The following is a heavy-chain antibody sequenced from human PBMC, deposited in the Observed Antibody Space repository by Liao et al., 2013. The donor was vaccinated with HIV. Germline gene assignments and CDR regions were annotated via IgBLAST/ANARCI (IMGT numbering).Heavy chain of an antibody. Sequence: QVQLQQWGAGLLKPSETLSLTCAIYGGSSVVTTGAGSASPDGKGLEWIGEINHSGSTNYNPSLKSRVTISVDTSKNQFSLKLSSVTAADTAVYYCARERELGGWFGELLGDAFDIWGQGTMVTVSS. D-gene: IGHD3-10*01. V-gene: IGHV4-34*01. CDR1: GGSSVVTT. CDR3: ARERELGGWFGELLGDAFDI. CDR2: INHSGST. J-gene: IGHJ3*02.